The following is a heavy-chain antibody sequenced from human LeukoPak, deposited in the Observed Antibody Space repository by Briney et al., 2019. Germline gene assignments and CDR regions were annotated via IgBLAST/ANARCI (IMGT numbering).Heavy chain of an antibody. CDR3: ARHERGDYADFDY. J-gene: IGHJ4*02. CDR1: GYSFTSYW. Sequence: ESLQISCKGSGYSFTSYWIGWVRPVPGKGREWRGIIYPGDSDTRYSPSFQGQVTISADKSISTAYLQWSSLKASDTAMYYCARHERGDYADFDYWGQGTLVTVSS. CDR2: IYPGDSDT. D-gene: IGHD3-16*01. V-gene: IGHV5-51*01.